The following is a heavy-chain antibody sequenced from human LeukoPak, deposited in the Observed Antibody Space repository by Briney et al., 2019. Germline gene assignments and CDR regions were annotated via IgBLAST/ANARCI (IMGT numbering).Heavy chain of an antibody. CDR2: ISGSGGST. CDR1: GFAFSSYA. D-gene: IGHD3-3*01. Sequence: GGSLRLSCAASGFAFSSYAMSWVRQAPGKGLEWVSAISGSGGSTYYADSVKGRFTISRDNSKNTLYLQMNSLRAEDTAVYYCAKGQQYRFLEWSDYWGQGTLVTVSS. CDR3: AKGQQYRFLEWSDY. J-gene: IGHJ4*02. V-gene: IGHV3-23*01.